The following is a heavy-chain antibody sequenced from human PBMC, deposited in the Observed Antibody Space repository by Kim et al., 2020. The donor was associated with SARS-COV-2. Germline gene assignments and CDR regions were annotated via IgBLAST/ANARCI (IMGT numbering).Heavy chain of an antibody. CDR3: ARHILSDGTGYYSYYYGMDV. CDR2: IYPGDSDT. D-gene: IGHD3-9*01. V-gene: IGHV5-51*01. Sequence: GESLKISCKGSGYSFTSYWIGWVRQMPGKGLEWMGIIYPGDSDTRYSPSFQGQVTISADKSISTAYLQWSSLKASDTAMYYCARHILSDGTGYYSYYYGMDVWGQGTTVTVSS. CDR1: GYSFTSYW. J-gene: IGHJ6*02.